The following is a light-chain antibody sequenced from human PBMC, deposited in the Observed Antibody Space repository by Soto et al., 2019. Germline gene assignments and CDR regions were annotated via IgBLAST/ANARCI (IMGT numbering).Light chain of an antibody. CDR3: QQRTNWPPTHT. Sequence: EIVLTQSPATLSLSPGERATLSCRASQSIATFLTWYQQKPGQPPRLLIYDASKRATGIPARFSGSGSGTDCSLTISSLEPDDFAIYYCQQRTNWPPTHTFGQGTKLEIK. V-gene: IGKV3-11*01. J-gene: IGKJ2*01. CDR1: QSIATF. CDR2: DAS.